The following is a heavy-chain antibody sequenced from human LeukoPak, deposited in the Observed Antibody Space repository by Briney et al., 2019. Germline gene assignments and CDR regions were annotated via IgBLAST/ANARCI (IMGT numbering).Heavy chain of an antibody. CDR3: ASPGGHYYGSGSYYKFDY. Sequence: SVKVSCKASGGTFSSYAISWVRPAPGQGLEGMGGIIPIFGTANYAQKFQGRVTITADESTSTAYMELSSLRSEDTAGYYCASPGGHYYGSGSYYKFDYWGQGTLVTVSS. V-gene: IGHV1-69*13. D-gene: IGHD3-10*01. J-gene: IGHJ4*02. CDR2: IIPIFGTA. CDR1: GGTFSSYA.